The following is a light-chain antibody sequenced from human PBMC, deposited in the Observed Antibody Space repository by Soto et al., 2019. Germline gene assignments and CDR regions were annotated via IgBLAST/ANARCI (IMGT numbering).Light chain of an antibody. CDR3: LQYYNFSWT. J-gene: IGKJ1*01. Sequence: DIQLTQSPSVLSASVGDTVTITCRASQALSNYLAWYQQKPGKAPDLLIYSASTLQSGVPSRFSGSGSETEFSLTIRALQPDDFASYFCLQYYNFSWTFGQGTKV. V-gene: IGKV1-9*01. CDR1: QALSNY. CDR2: SAS.